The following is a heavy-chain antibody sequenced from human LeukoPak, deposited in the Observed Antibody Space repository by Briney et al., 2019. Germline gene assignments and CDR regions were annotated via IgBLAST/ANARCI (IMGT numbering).Heavy chain of an antibody. CDR3: AKDSGIAAAGGGAFDI. D-gene: IGHD6-13*01. CDR1: GFTFSSYW. Sequence: PGGCLRLSCAASGFTFSSYWMHWVRQAPGKGLVWVSRINSDGSSTSYADSVKGRFTISRDNAKNTLYLQMNSLRAEDTAVYYCAKDSGIAAAGGGAFDIWGQGTMVTVSS. V-gene: IGHV3-74*01. J-gene: IGHJ3*02. CDR2: INSDGSST.